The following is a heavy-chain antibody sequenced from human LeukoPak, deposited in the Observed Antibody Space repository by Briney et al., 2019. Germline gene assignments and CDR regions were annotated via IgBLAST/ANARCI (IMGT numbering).Heavy chain of an antibody. Sequence: ASVKVSCKASGYTFTSYGISWVRQAPGQGLEWMGWISAYNGNTNYAQKLQGRVTMTTDTSTSTAYMELRSLRSDDTAVYYCARDPSVYYYDSSGYHDYWGQGTLVTVS. J-gene: IGHJ4*02. CDR1: GYTFTSYG. CDR2: ISAYNGNT. CDR3: ARDPSVYYYDSSGYHDY. D-gene: IGHD3-22*01. V-gene: IGHV1-18*01.